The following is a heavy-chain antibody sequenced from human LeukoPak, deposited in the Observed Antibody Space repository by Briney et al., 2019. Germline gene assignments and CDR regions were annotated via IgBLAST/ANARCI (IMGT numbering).Heavy chain of an antibody. V-gene: IGHV4-61*02. CDR1: GGSISSGSYY. Sequence: PSQTLSLTCTVSGGSISSGSYYWSWIRQPAGKGLEWIGRIYTSGSTYYNPSLKSRVTISVDTSKNQFSLKLSSVTAADTAVYYCARMLAAAGKPYYYYMDVWGKGTTVTVSS. J-gene: IGHJ6*03. CDR3: ARMLAAAGKPYYYYMDV. D-gene: IGHD6-13*01. CDR2: IYTSGST.